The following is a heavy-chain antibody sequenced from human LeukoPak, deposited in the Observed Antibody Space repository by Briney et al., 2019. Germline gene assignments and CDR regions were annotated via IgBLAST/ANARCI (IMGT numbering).Heavy chain of an antibody. CDR2: INHSGST. Sequence: PSETLSLTCAVYGGSFSGYYWSWIRQPPGKGLEWIGEINHSGSTNYNPSLKSRVTISVDTSKNQFSLKLSSVTAADTAVYYCAREDLGIPRYWGQGTLVTVSS. J-gene: IGHJ4*02. CDR1: GGSFSGYY. CDR3: AREDLGIPRY. V-gene: IGHV4-34*01. D-gene: IGHD1-14*01.